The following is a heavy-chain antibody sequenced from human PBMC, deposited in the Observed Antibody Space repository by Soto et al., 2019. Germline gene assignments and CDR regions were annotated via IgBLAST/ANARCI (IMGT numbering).Heavy chain of an antibody. CDR3: AKDGGIAGAVEYFQH. J-gene: IGHJ1*01. Sequence: GGSLRLSCAASGFTFSTYAMSWVRQAPGKGLEWVSGISGSGNSTYYADSVKGRFTISRDNSKNTLHLQMNSLRAEDTAVYYCAKDGGIAGAVEYFQHWGQGTLVTV. CDR1: GFTFSTYA. V-gene: IGHV3-23*01. CDR2: ISGSGNST. D-gene: IGHD6-13*01.